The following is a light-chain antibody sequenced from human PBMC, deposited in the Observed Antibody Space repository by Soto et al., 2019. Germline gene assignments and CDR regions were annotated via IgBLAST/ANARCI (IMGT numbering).Light chain of an antibody. CDR2: AAS. J-gene: IGKJ1*01. CDR1: QSVSSY. Sequence: EIVLTQSPATRSLSPGERATLSSRASQSVSSYLHWYQHKPSQAPRLLICAASNRATALPARFSGIGSGPDFTLTTSSLELEDFEVYYCQMLSNWLPWSFAQGTRV. V-gene: IGKV3-11*01. CDR3: QMLSNWLPWS.